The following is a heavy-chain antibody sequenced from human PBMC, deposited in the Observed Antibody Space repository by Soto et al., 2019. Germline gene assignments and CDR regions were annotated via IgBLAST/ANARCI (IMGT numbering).Heavy chain of an antibody. CDR2: IYYSGST. CDR3: ARARQWELPFDY. Sequence: PSETLSLTCTVSGGSISSGGYYWSWIRQHPGKGLEWIGYIYYSGSTYYNPSLKSRVTISVDTSKNQFSLKLSSVTAADTAVYYCARARQWELPFDYWGQGTLVTVSS. V-gene: IGHV4-31*03. D-gene: IGHD1-26*01. J-gene: IGHJ4*02. CDR1: GGSISSGGYY.